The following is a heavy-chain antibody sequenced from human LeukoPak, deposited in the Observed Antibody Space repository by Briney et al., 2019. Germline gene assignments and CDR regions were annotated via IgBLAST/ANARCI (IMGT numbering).Heavy chain of an antibody. V-gene: IGHV3-30*03. CDR1: GFTFSSYC. J-gene: IGHJ4*02. CDR2: ISYDGSNK. D-gene: IGHD2-15*01. CDR3: AREVVSSPSYFDS. Sequence: GGSLRLSCAASGFTFSSYCMHWVRQAPGKGLEWVAVISYDGSNKYYADSVKGRFTISRDNSKNTLYLQMNSLIPEDTAVYYCAREVVSSPSYFDSWGQGTLVTVSS.